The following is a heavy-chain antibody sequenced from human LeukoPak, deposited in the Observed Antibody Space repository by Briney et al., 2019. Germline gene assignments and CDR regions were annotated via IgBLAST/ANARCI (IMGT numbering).Heavy chain of an antibody. J-gene: IGHJ4*02. D-gene: IGHD3-22*01. CDR3: ARAHRYYDSSGYYYANSEEYDY. CDR1: GFTFSSYA. Sequence: GGSLRLSCAASGFTFSSYAMSWVRQAPGKGLEWVSAISGSGGSTCYADSVKGRFTISRDNSKNTLYLQMNSLRAEDTAVYYCARAHRYYDSSGYYYANSEEYDYWGQGTLVTVSS. V-gene: IGHV3-23*01. CDR2: ISGSGGST.